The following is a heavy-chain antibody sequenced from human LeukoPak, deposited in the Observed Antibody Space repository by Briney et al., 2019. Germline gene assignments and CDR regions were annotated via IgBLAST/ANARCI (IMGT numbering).Heavy chain of an antibody. Sequence: PGGSLRLSCAASGFTFSSYAMSWVRQAPGKGLEWVSAISGSGGSTYYADSVKGRFTISRDISKNTLYLQMNNLRADDTAVYYCASRDYYDSSGYYDAFDIWGQGTMVTVSS. D-gene: IGHD3-22*01. CDR1: GFTFSSYA. V-gene: IGHV3-23*01. CDR3: ASRDYYDSSGYYDAFDI. CDR2: ISGSGGST. J-gene: IGHJ3*02.